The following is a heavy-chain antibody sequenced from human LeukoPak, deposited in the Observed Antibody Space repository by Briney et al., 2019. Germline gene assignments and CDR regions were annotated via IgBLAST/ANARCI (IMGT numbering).Heavy chain of an antibody. CDR3: ASLKNYYDSSGYLVTDAFDI. CDR2: ISAYNGNT. D-gene: IGHD3-22*01. J-gene: IGHJ3*02. CDR1: GYTFTSYG. V-gene: IGHV1-18*01. Sequence: ASVKVSCKAFGYTFTSYGISWVRQAPGQGLEWMGWISAYNGNTNYAQKLQGRVTMTTDTSTSTAYMELRSLRSDDTAVYYCASLKNYYDSSGYLVTDAFDIWGQGTMVTVSS.